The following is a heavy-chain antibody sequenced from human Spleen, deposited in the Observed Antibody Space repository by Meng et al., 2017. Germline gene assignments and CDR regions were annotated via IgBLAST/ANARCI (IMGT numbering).Heavy chain of an antibody. V-gene: IGHV3-21*01. CDR3: ARTGSSSWYSDYYYYGMDV. Sequence: GGSLRLSCAASGFTFNDYEMNWVRQAPGKGLEWVSSISSSSSYIYYADSVKGRFTISRDNAKNSLYLQMNSLRAEDTAVYYCARTGSSSWYSDYYYYGMDVWGQGTTVTVSS. J-gene: IGHJ6*02. D-gene: IGHD6-13*01. CDR2: ISSSSSYI. CDR1: GFTFNDYE.